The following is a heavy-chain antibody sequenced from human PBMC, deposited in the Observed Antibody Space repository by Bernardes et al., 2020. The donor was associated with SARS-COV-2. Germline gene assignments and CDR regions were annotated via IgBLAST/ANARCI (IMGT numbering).Heavy chain of an antibody. CDR1: GGSISAYY. CDR2: LYYTGST. J-gene: IGHJ6*02. CDR3: ARDGVAVAGGYYYYGMDV. D-gene: IGHD6-19*01. Sequence: SETLSLTCTVSGGSISAYYWSWFRQPPGKGLEWIGYLYYTGSTNYNPSLQSRVTISVDTSKNQFSLKLSSVTAEDTAVYYCARDGVAVAGGYYYYGMDVWGQGTTVTVSS. V-gene: IGHV4-59*01.